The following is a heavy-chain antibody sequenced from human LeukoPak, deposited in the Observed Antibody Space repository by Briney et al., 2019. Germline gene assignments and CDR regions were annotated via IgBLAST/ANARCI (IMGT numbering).Heavy chain of an antibody. J-gene: IGHJ3*01. CDR2: IKGSGSFT. D-gene: IGHD4-17*01. V-gene: IGHV3-23*01. CDR1: GFTFSNYA. Sequence: PGRSLRLSCAGSGFTFSNYALIWVRQAPGRGLEWVSAIKGSGSFTKYADSVTGRFTISRDNSKNMLYLQMSSLTADDTAIYYCARDPNGDYIGAFDFGGQGTMATVSS. CDR3: ARDPNGDYIGAFDF.